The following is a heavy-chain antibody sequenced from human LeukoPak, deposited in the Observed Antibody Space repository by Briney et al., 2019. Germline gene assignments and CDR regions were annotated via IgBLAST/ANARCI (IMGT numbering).Heavy chain of an antibody. CDR1: GFTFSSYA. CDR2: ISGIGGST. CDR3: AKAARLLWFGEFTSPY. D-gene: IGHD3-10*01. Sequence: PGGSLRLSCAASGFTFSSYAMSWVRQAPGKGLEWVSAISGIGGSTYYADSVKGRFTISRDNSKNTLYLQMNSLRAEDTAVYYCAKAARLLWFGEFTSPYWGQGTLVTVSS. V-gene: IGHV3-23*01. J-gene: IGHJ4*02.